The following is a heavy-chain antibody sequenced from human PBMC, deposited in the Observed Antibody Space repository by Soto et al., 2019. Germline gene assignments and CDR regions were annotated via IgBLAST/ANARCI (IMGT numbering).Heavy chain of an antibody. CDR3: ARECVESLDWFDFDY. Sequence: SVKPSCKASGYTFTSYGISWVRQAPGQGLEWMGWISAYNGNTNYAQKLQGRVTMTTDTSTSTAYMELRSLRSDDTAVYYCARECVESLDWFDFDYWGQGTLVTVSS. CDR1: GYTFTSYG. D-gene: IGHD3-3*01. V-gene: IGHV1-18*04. J-gene: IGHJ4*02. CDR2: ISAYNGNT.